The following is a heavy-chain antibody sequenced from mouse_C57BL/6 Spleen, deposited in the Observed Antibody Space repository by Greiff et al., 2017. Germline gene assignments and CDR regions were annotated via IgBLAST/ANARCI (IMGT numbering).Heavy chain of an antibody. D-gene: IGHD4-1*01. Sequence: VQLQQSGPELVKPGASVKISCKASGYAFSSSWMNWVKQRPGKGLEWIGRIYPGDGDTNYNGKFKGKATLTADKSSSTAYMQLSSLTSEDSAVYFCARGGTYYFDYWGQGTTHTVSS. CDR2: IYPGDGDT. J-gene: IGHJ2*01. CDR3: ARGGTYYFDY. CDR1: GYAFSSSW. V-gene: IGHV1-82*01.